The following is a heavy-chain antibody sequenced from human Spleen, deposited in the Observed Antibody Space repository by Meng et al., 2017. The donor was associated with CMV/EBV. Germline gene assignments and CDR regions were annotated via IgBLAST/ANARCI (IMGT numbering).Heavy chain of an antibody. CDR3: ARANYDFWSGYSSEPFFDF. CDR1: FPSFD. D-gene: IGHD3-3*01. V-gene: IGHV1-8*03. J-gene: IGHJ4*02. CDR2: MNPNSGNT. Sequence: FPSFDINWVRQATGQGLEWMGWMNPNSGNTGYSQKFQGRVTITRDTSISTAYMELSSLRSEDTAVYYCARANYDFWSGYSSEPFFDFWGQGTLVTVSS.